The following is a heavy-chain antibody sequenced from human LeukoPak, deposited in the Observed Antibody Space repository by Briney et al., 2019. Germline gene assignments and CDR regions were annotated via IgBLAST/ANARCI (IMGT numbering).Heavy chain of an antibody. CDR1: GYTFTGYY. CDR3: AKDGVYGERRPSEYYFDY. D-gene: IGHD4-17*01. V-gene: IGHV1-2*02. CDR2: INPNSGGT. Sequence: ASVKVPCKASGYTFTGYYMHWVRQAPGQGLEWMGWINPNSGGTNYAQKFQGRVTMTRDTSISTAYMELSRLRSDDTAVYYCAKDGVYGERRPSEYYFDYWGQGTLVTVSS. J-gene: IGHJ4*02.